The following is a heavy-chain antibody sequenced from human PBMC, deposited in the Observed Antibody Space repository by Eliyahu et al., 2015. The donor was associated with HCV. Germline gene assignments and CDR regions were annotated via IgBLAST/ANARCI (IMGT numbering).Heavy chain of an antibody. CDR3: TKDILAGGADV. Sequence: EVQLVEAGGGLVQPGRSLRLSCEASTITVTDHAIHWVRQVPGKGLGWVAGIFCHRAGADYADSVKGRFTVSLDKAKNSVYLQMNSLRVEDTALYYCTKDILAGGADVWGQGTTVTVSS. CDR2: IFCHRAGA. CDR1: TITVTDHA. D-gene: IGHD3-10*01. J-gene: IGHJ6*02. V-gene: IGHV3-9*01.